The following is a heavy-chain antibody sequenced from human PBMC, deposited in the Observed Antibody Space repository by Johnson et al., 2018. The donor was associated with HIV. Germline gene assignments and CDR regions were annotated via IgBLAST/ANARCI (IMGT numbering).Heavy chain of an antibody. Sequence: MLLVESGGGLVQPGGSLRLSCAASGFTFTDHYMDWVRQAPGKGLEWVGRTRNKAHSYTTEYAASVKGRFTISRDDSKNSLYLQMNSLKSEDTAVYYCATGASSTGSLGALDIWGQGTMVTVSS. CDR2: TRNKAHSYTT. CDR1: GFTFTDHY. J-gene: IGHJ3*02. D-gene: IGHD6-13*01. V-gene: IGHV3-72*01. CDR3: ATGASSTGSLGALDI.